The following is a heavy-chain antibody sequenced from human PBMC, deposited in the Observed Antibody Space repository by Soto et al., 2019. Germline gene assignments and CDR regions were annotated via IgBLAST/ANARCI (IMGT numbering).Heavy chain of an antibody. V-gene: IGHV1-18*01. D-gene: IGHD2-21*02. CDR2: ISGYDGRT. CDR3: AREGDVPYYYYGMDV. CDR1: GYTFTRYG. Sequence: QVHLVQSGAEVKKPGASVKVSCKTSGYTFTRYGISWVRQAPGQGLEWMGWISGYDGRTNFAQKVQDRVTMTTDTSTNTVYMELRSLISDDTAVYYCAREGDVPYYYYGMDVWGQGTTVTVSS. J-gene: IGHJ6*02.